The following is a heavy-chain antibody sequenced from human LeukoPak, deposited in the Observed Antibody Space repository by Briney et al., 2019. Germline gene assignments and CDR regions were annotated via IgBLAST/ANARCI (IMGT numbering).Heavy chain of an antibody. Sequence: GGSLRLSCAASGFTFSRYSMNWVRQAPGKGLEWVSSISSSSSYIYYADSVKGRFTISRDNAKNSLYLQMNSLRAEDTAVYYCARDHTRDSSGYWGQGTLVTVSS. J-gene: IGHJ4*02. D-gene: IGHD3-22*01. CDR2: ISSSSSYI. CDR3: ARDHTRDSSGY. CDR1: GFTFSRYS. V-gene: IGHV3-21*01.